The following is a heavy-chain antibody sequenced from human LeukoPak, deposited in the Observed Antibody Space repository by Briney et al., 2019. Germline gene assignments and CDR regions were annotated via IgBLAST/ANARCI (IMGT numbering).Heavy chain of an antibody. D-gene: IGHD3-16*01. J-gene: IGHJ4*02. CDR2: INHNGYT. Sequence: SETLSLTCAVYGGPFSGYYWNWIRQPPGKGLEWIGEINHNGYTNYNPSLESRVIISVDTSKNQFSLKLSSVTAADTAVYYCARDQWGDYWGQGTLVTVSS. V-gene: IGHV4-34*01. CDR1: GGPFSGYY. CDR3: ARDQWGDY.